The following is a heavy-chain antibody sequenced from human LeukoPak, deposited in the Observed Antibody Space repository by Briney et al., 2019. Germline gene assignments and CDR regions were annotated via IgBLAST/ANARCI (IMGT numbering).Heavy chain of an antibody. CDR2: INHSGST. V-gene: IGHV4-34*01. CDR1: GGSFSGYY. Sequence: SETLSLTCAVYGGSFSGYYWSWIRQPPGKGLEWIGEINHSGSTNYNPSPKSRVTISVDTSKNQFSLKLSSVTAADTAVYYCARGLYQPLHARHDAFDIWGQGTMVTVSS. J-gene: IGHJ3*02. D-gene: IGHD2-2*01. CDR3: ARGLYQPLHARHDAFDI.